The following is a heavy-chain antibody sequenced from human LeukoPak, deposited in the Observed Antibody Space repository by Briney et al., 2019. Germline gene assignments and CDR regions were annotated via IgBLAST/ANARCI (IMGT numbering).Heavy chain of an antibody. J-gene: IGHJ6*03. CDR1: SGSFSGYY. Sequence: PSETLSLTCAVYSGSFSGYYWSWIRQPPGKGLEWIGEINHSGSTNYNPSLKSRVTISEDTSRNQFSLKLSSVTAADTAVYYCARGRWSGSAPYYYYYYYMDVWGKGTTVTVSS. CDR3: ARGRWSGSAPYYYYYYYMDV. CDR2: INHSGST. V-gene: IGHV4-34*01. D-gene: IGHD3-3*01.